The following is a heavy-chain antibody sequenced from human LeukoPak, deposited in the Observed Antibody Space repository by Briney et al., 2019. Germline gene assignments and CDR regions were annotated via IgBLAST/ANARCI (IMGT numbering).Heavy chain of an antibody. Sequence: GGCLRLSCAASGFNFRDKWMHWVRQAPGKGLVWGSRINTDGSIRSYADFVEGRFTISRDNARNTVHLQMDSLRVEDTAVYYCVRDLEILTTPAGITPGDDFDYWGQGALVTVSA. CDR2: INTDGSIR. J-gene: IGHJ4*02. V-gene: IGHV3-74*01. CDR3: VRDLEILTTPAGITPGDDFDY. D-gene: IGHD2-15*01. CDR1: GFNFRDKW.